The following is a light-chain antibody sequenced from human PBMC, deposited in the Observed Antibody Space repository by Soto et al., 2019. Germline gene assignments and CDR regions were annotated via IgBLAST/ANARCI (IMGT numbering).Light chain of an antibody. Sequence: SYELTQPLSVSVALGQTARITCGGNNIASKNVHWYQQKPGQAPVLVIYRIDNRHSGIPERFSGSNSGKTATLTITRAQAGDEADYYCQVWESSTPVVFGGGTKLTVL. J-gene: IGLJ2*01. CDR2: RID. V-gene: IGLV3-9*01. CDR3: QVWESSTPVV. CDR1: NIASKN.